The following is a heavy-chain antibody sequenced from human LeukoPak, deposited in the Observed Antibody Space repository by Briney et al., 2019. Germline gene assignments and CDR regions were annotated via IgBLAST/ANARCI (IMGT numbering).Heavy chain of an antibody. Sequence: SETLSLTCTVSGGSISSYYWSWIRQPAGKGLEWIGRIYTSGSTNYNPSLKSRVTMSVDTSKNQFSLKLSSVTAADTAVYYCARAGSRRDCTGGVRPYYFDYWGQGTLVTVSS. CDR1: GGSISSYY. J-gene: IGHJ4*02. V-gene: IGHV4-4*07. CDR2: IYTSGST. CDR3: ARAGSRRDCTGGVRPYYFDY. D-gene: IGHD2-8*02.